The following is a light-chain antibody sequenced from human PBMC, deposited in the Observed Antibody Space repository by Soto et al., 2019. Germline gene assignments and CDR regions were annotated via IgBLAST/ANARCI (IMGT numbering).Light chain of an antibody. Sequence: QSVLTQPPSVSAAPGQKVTVSCSGSSSNIGNNYVSWYQHLPGTAPKLLIYDSDSRPSGIPDRFSGSKSGTSATLGITGLQTGDEADYYCGTWDSNLNVFVFGTGTKLTVL. CDR3: GTWDSNLNVFV. J-gene: IGLJ1*01. CDR2: DSD. CDR1: SSNIGNNY. V-gene: IGLV1-51*01.